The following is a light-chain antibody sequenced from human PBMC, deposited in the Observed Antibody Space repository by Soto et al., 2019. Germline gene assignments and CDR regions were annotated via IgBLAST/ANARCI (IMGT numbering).Light chain of an antibody. CDR2: AAS. J-gene: IGKJ3*01. Sequence: DIQMTQSPSSLSASVGDRVTMTCRASQDIRNYLAWYQQNPGEVPKLLIYAASTLQSGVPARFSGGGFGTDSTLTISSLRPEDVATYYCQRYHSALLTFGPGNKVDLK. CDR1: QDIRNY. CDR3: QRYHSALLT. V-gene: IGKV1-27*01.